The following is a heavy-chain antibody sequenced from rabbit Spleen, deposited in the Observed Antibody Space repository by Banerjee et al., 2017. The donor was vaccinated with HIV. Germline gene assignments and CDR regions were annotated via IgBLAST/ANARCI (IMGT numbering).Heavy chain of an antibody. V-gene: IGHV1S40*01. Sequence: QSLEESGGGLVKPGGTLTLTCAASGFSFSSTDYMCWVRQAPGRGLEWIACIYGGSGRFTYFASWAKGRFTCSKTSSTTATLQMTRLTVADTATYFCARDIGTSFSTYGMDLWGPGTLVTVS. D-gene: IGHD8-1*01. CDR2: IYGGSGRFT. CDR1: GFSFSSTDY. CDR3: ARDIGTSFSTYGMDL. J-gene: IGHJ6*01.